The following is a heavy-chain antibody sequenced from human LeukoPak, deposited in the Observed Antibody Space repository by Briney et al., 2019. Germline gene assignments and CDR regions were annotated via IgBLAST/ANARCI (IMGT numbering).Heavy chain of an antibody. D-gene: IGHD6-19*01. Sequence: SETLSLTCTVSSDSGVSMSSHSRGWFRQPPGKGLEWIGYLYYTGYTDYNPSLESRVTIAGDTSKNQFSLNLSSVTAADTAVYYCARGSGWYDYWGQGTLVTVSS. J-gene: IGHJ4*02. CDR3: ARGSGWYDY. CDR2: LYYTGYT. V-gene: IGHV4-59*11. CDR1: SDSGVSMSSHS.